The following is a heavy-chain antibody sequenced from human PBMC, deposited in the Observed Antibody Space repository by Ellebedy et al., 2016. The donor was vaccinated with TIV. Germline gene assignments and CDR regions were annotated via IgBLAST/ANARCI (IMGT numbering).Heavy chain of an antibody. V-gene: IGHV4-39*07. D-gene: IGHD5-18*01. CDR3: ARDSGYSYGYWYFDL. J-gene: IGHJ2*01. CDR2: IYYSGST. Sequence: MPSETLSLTCTVSGGSISSSSYYWGWIRQPPGKGLEWIGSIYYSGSTYYNPSLKSRVTISVDTSKNQFSLKLSSVTAADTAVYYCARDSGYSYGYWYFDLWGRGTLVTVSS. CDR1: GGSISSSSYY.